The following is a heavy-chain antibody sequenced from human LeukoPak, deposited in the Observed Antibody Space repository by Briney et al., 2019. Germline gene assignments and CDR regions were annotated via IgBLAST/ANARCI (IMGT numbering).Heavy chain of an antibody. CDR1: GYTFTSNY. V-gene: IGHV1-46*01. CDR2: INPSGGST. CDR3: ARDRRDYYYMDV. J-gene: IGHJ6*03. Sequence: ASVKVSCKASGYTFTSNYMHWVRQAPGQGLEWMGIINPSGGSTSYAQKFQGRVTMTRDMSTSTVYMELSSLRSEDTAVYYCARDRRDYYYMDVWGKGTTVTVSS.